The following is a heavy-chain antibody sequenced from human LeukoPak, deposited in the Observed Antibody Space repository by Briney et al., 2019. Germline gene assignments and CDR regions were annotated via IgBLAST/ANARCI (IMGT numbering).Heavy chain of an antibody. V-gene: IGHV5-51*01. J-gene: IGHJ3*02. D-gene: IGHD2/OR15-2a*01. Sequence: GESLKISCKGSGYSFISRWIGWVRQVPGKGLEWMGIIYPGDSDTRYSPAFEGQVTMSVDKSISTAYLQWSSLKASDTAMYYCARQEYRGAFDIWGQGTMVTVSS. CDR1: GYSFISRW. CDR3: ARQEYRGAFDI. CDR2: IYPGDSDT.